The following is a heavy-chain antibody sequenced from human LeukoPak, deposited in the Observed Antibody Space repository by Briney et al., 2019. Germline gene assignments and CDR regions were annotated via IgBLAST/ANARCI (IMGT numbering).Heavy chain of an antibody. Sequence: ASVKVSCKASDYTFTNYGISWVRQAPGQGLEWMGWISAYNGDTDYAQKLQGRVTMTTDTSTSTAYMELRSLRSDDTAVYYCATFYFDSSGYRYYFDYWGQGTLVTVSS. CDR2: ISAYNGDT. J-gene: IGHJ4*02. CDR1: DYTFTNYG. V-gene: IGHV1-18*01. CDR3: ATFYFDSSGYRYYFDY. D-gene: IGHD3-22*01.